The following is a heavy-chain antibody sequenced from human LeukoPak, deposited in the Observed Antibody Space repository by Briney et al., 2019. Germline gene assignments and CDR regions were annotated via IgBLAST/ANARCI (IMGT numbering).Heavy chain of an antibody. CDR2: IYYSGST. J-gene: IGHJ4*02. V-gene: IGHV4-39*01. CDR1: GGSISGYY. Sequence: SETLSLTCTVSGGSISGYYWSWIRQPPGKGLEWIGSIYYSGSTYYNPSLKSRVTISVDTSKNQFSLKLSSVTAADTAVYYCARHNHYYDSSGYVDYWGQGTLVTVSS. D-gene: IGHD3-22*01. CDR3: ARHNHYYDSSGYVDY.